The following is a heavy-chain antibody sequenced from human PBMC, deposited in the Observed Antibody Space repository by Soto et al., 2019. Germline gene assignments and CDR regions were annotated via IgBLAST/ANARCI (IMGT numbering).Heavy chain of an antibody. J-gene: IGHJ6*02. V-gene: IGHV1-69*13. CDR3: ARGGDGYKPNYYGMDV. CDR1: GGTFSSYA. Sequence: VASVKVSCKASGGTFSSYAISWVRQAPGQGLEWMGGIIPIFGTANYAQKFQGRVTITADESTSTAYMELSSLRSEDTAVYYCARGGDGYKPNYYGMDVSGQGTTVTVSS. CDR2: IIPIFGTA. D-gene: IGHD5-12*01.